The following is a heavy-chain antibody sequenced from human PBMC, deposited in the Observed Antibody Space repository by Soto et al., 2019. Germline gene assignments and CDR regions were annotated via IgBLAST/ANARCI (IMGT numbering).Heavy chain of an antibody. CDR3: ARNKTYSDNSGNYSLDGLDI. CDR1: AYSISRGFY. Sequence: PXGTLSLTCAVSAYSISRGFYWRWIRQSPGKGLEGIGSIYHTGHTYYNASLRSRVTISVDTSKNQFSLKLTSVTAADTAVYYFARNKTYSDNSGNYSLDGLDIWGQGTM. J-gene: IGHJ3*02. CDR2: IYHTGHT. D-gene: IGHD3-22*01. V-gene: IGHV4-38-2*01.